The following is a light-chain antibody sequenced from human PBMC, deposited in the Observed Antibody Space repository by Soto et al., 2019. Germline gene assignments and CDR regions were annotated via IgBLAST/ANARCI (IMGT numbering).Light chain of an antibody. Sequence: EIVLTQSPGTLSLSPGERATLSCRASQSVTSSYLAWYQHKRGQAPRLLIYGASSRATGIPDRFGGSGSGPDFTLAISRLEPEDCAVYYCQQYGSSPYTFGQGTKLEIK. V-gene: IGKV3-20*01. CDR1: QSVTSSY. J-gene: IGKJ2*01. CDR2: GAS. CDR3: QQYGSSPYT.